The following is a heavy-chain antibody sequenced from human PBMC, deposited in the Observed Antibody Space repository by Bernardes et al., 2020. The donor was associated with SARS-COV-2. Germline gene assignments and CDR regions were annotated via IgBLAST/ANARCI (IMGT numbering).Heavy chain of an antibody. CDR3: AKDKVQLGTTTPFFDY. CDR2: ISGSGGYT. CDR1: GFTFSSYA. D-gene: IGHD1-26*01. V-gene: IGHV3-23*01. J-gene: IGHJ4*02. Sequence: GGSLRLSCAASGFTFSSYAMSWVRQAPGKGLEWVSAISGSGGYTYYADSVEGRFTISRDNSETTLYLQMNSLRAEDTAVYYCAKDKVQLGTTTPFFDYWGQGTLVTVSS.